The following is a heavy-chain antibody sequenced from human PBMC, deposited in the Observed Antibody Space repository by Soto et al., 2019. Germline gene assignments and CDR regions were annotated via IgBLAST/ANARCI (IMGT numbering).Heavy chain of an antibody. CDR1: GGSISSYY. D-gene: IGHD3-3*01. Sequence: PSETLSLTCTVSGGSISSYYWSWIRQPPGRGLERIGYIYYSGSTNYNPPLKSRVTISVDTSKNQFSLKLSSVTAADTAVYYCARGTRFLEWLPGYYGMDVWGQGTTVTAP. CDR2: IYYSGST. J-gene: IGHJ6*02. V-gene: IGHV4-59*01. CDR3: ARGTRFLEWLPGYYGMDV.